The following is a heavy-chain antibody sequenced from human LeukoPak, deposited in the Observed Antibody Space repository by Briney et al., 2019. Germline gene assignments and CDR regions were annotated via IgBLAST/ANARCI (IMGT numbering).Heavy chain of an antibody. Sequence: GGSLSLSCAASGFTFSSYSMNWVSQAPGKGLEWVSSISSSSSYIYYADSVKGRFTISRDNAKNSLYLQMNSLRAEDTAVYYCARGGATTSQFDYWGQGTLVTVSS. CDR3: ARGGATTSQFDY. V-gene: IGHV3-21*01. J-gene: IGHJ4*02. D-gene: IGHD1-26*01. CDR1: GFTFSSYS. CDR2: ISSSSSYI.